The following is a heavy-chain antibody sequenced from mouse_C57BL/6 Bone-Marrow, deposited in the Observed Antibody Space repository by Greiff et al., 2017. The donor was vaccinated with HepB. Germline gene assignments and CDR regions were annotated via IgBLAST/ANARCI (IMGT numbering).Heavy chain of an antibody. CDR3: RSTVVPYWYFDV. J-gene: IGHJ1*03. V-gene: IGHV1-9*01. CDR1: GYTFTGYW. CDR2: ILPGSGST. D-gene: IGHD1-1*01. Sequence: QVQLQQSGAELMKPGASVKLSCKATGYTFTGYWIEWVKQRPGHGLEWIGEILPGSGSTNYNEKFKGKATFTAYTSSNTAYMQLSSLTTEDSAIYYCRSTVVPYWYFDVWGTGTTVTVSS.